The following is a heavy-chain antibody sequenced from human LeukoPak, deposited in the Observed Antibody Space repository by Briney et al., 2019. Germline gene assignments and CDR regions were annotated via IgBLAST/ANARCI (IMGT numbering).Heavy chain of an antibody. J-gene: IGHJ3*02. D-gene: IGHD2-15*01. Sequence: GRSLRLSCAASGFMFSSYGLHWVRQAPGKGLEWVALISYDGSDKYYADSVKGRFTISRDNSKNTLYLQVNSLRAEDTSVYYCARVGYCSGGNCYFNAFDIWGQGTILTVSS. CDR2: ISYDGSDK. CDR1: GFMFSSYG. CDR3: ARVGYCSGGNCYFNAFDI. V-gene: IGHV3-30-3*01.